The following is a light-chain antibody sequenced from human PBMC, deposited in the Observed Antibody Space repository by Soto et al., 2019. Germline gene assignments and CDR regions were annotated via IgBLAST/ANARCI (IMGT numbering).Light chain of an antibody. V-gene: IGKV3-15*01. CDR3: QQYNNWPPWT. Sequence: EVVMTQSPATLSVYTGERATLSCRASQSVSSKLAWFQQKPGQAPSLLIYGVSTRATGVPVRFSGSGSGTEFTLTISSLQSEDFAVYYCQQYNNWPPWTFGQGTIVDVK. J-gene: IGKJ1*01. CDR2: GVS. CDR1: QSVSSK.